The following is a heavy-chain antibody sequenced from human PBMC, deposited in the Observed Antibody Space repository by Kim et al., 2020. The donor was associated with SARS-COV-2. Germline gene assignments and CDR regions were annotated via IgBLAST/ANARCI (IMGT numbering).Heavy chain of an antibody. V-gene: IGHV3-23*01. Sequence: GGSLRLSCTASGFAFSNFAMTWVRQAPGKGLEWVSSIKGSGFTYSADSVAGRFTTSRDNSKNTLYLQMDSLRAEDAAVYYCGRDTNGDYVGAFEFWGHG. J-gene: IGHJ3*01. CDR2: IKGSGFT. D-gene: IGHD4-17*01. CDR1: GFAFSNFA. CDR3: GRDTNGDYVGAFEF.